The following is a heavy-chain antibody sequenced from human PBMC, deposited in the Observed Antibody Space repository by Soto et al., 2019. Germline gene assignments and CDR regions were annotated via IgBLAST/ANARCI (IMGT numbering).Heavy chain of an antibody. CDR3: ARGVDYIWGSYRYDYYYYMDV. CDR1: GFTFSSYG. V-gene: IGHV3-33*01. Sequence: GGSLRLSCAASGFTFSSYGMHWVRQAPGKGLEWVAVIWYDGSNKYYADSVKGRFTISRDNSKNTLYLQMNSLRAEDTAVYYCARGVDYIWGSYRYDYYYYMDVWGKGTTVTVSS. D-gene: IGHD3-16*02. CDR2: IWYDGSNK. J-gene: IGHJ6*03.